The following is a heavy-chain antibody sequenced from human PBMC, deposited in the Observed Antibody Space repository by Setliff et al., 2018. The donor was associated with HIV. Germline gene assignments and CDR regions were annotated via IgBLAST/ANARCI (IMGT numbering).Heavy chain of an antibody. V-gene: IGHV1-46*01. CDR2: VSPTGSGYAT. CDR3: ARRGPGGWFDP. J-gene: IGHJ5*02. D-gene: IGHD3-16*01. Sequence: GASVKVSCKASGYILTSHYMHWVRQAPGQGLEWMGIVSPTGSGYATTYAQKFQGRVTMTTDTSTSTVYMELSSLRSDDTAVYYCARRGPGGWFDPWGQGTLVTVSS. CDR1: GYILTSHY.